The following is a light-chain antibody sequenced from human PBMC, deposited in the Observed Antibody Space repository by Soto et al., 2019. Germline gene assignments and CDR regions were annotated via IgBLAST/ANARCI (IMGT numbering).Light chain of an antibody. V-gene: IGKV1-33*01. Sequence: DIQMTQSPSSLSASVGDRVTITCQASQDIKNYLNWYQQKPGKAPKLLIYGASNLETGVPSRFSGGGSVTDFTFTITSLQPEDFATYYCQQYDSLAQCTFGGGTKVEIE. CDR3: QQYDSLAQCT. J-gene: IGKJ4*01. CDR1: QDIKNY. CDR2: GAS.